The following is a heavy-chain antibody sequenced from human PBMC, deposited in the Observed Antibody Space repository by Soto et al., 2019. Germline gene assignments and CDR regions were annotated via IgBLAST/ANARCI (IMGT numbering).Heavy chain of an antibody. CDR3: ARALSWSSNWYYYMDV. J-gene: IGHJ6*03. CDR1: GFILSDCA. D-gene: IGHD7-27*01. Sequence: EVQLVESGGGLVQPGGSLRLSCATSGFILSDCAMNWVRQSQGQGLEGVSYISSSSSVIDYAASVKGRFTVSRDNARNSMYLQMNSLRAEDTAVYYCARALSWSSNWYYYMDVWGKGTTVTVSS. CDR2: ISSSSSVI. V-gene: IGHV3-48*01.